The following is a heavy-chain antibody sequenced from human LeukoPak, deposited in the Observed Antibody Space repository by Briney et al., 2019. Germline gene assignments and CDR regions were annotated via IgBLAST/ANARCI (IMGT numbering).Heavy chain of an antibody. CDR2: IRYDGSNK. J-gene: IGHJ4*02. D-gene: IGHD2-15*01. Sequence: QPGGSLRLSCAASGFTFSSYGMHWVRQAPGKGLEWVAFIRYDGSNKYYADSVKGRFTISRDNSKNTLYLQMNSLRAEDTAVYYCAKDPRFKTRGYCSGGSCEYYFDYWGQGTLVTVSS. CDR3: AKDPRFKTRGYCSGGSCEYYFDY. CDR1: GFTFSSYG. V-gene: IGHV3-30*02.